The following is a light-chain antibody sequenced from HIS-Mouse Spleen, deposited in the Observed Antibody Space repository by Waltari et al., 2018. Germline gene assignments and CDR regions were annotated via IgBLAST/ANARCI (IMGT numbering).Light chain of an antibody. CDR3: AAWDDSLSGYV. Sequence: QSVLTQPPSASGTPGQRVTISCSGSSSNIGSNYVYWYQQLPGTAHKRLIYRNNQRPSGVPDRFSGSKSGTSASLAISGLRSEDEADYYCAAWDDSLSGYVFGTGTKVTVL. V-gene: IGLV1-47*01. CDR1: SSNIGSNY. CDR2: RNN. J-gene: IGLJ1*01.